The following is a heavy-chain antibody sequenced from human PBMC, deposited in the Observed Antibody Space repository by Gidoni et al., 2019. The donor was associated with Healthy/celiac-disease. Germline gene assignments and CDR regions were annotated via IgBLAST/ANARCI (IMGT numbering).Heavy chain of an antibody. CDR2: VSCDGSNK. Sequence: QVQLVESGGGVVQPGRSLRLSCAASVFTFSSSGMHWVRQAPGKGLEWVAIVSCDGSNKYFADSVKGRFTISRDNSKSTLYLQMNSLRAEDTAVYYCAKLPFIVVVVAATRHDAFDIWGQGTMVTVSS. J-gene: IGHJ3*02. CDR3: AKLPFIVVVVAATRHDAFDI. CDR1: VFTFSSSG. D-gene: IGHD2-15*01. V-gene: IGHV3-30*18.